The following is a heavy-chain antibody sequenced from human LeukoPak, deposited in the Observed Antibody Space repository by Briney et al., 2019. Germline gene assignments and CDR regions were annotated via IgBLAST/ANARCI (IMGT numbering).Heavy chain of an antibody. J-gene: IGHJ3*02. Sequence: GGSLRLSCAASRFTFSSYAMHWVRQAPGKGLEWVAVIAYDGSNKFYADSVRGRVTISRDNSKNTLYLQMNNLKTEDTAVYYCARGQHRVTYSDDAFDIWGQGTMVTVSS. CDR2: IAYDGSNK. D-gene: IGHD4-11*01. CDR1: RFTFSSYA. V-gene: IGHV3-30*04. CDR3: ARGQHRVTYSDDAFDI.